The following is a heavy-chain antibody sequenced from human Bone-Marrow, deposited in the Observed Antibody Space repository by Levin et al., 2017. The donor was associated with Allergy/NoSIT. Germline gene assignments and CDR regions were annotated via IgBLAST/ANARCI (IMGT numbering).Heavy chain of an antibody. CDR3: ARAGEAEYIVVVPAAIRNYYYYMDV. D-gene: IGHD2-2*01. V-gene: IGHV1-46*01. J-gene: IGHJ6*03. CDR1: GYTFTSYY. Sequence: ASVKVSCKASGYTFTSYYMHWVRQAPGQGLEWMGIINPSGGSTSYAQKFQGRVTMTRDTSTSTVYMELSSLRSEDTAVYYCARAGEAEYIVVVPAAIRNYYYYMDVWGKGTTVTVSS. CDR2: INPSGGST.